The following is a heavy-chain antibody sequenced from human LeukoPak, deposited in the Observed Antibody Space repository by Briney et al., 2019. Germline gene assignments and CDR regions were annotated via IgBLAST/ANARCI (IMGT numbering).Heavy chain of an antibody. J-gene: IGHJ4*02. CDR3: ARDSDEFSGYYSFDY. D-gene: IGHD3-22*01. CDR1: GGSFSSGGYY. V-gene: IGHV4-31*03. CDR2: IYFSGST. Sequence: SETLSLTCTVSGGSFSSGGYYWSWIRPHPGKGLEWIGYIYFSGSTYYDPSLKSRVAISVDTSKNQFSLNLSSATAADTAVYYCARDSDEFSGYYSFDYWGQGTLVTVSS.